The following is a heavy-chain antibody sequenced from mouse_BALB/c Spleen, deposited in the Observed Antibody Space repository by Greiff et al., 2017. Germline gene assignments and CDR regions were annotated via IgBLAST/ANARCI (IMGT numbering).Heavy chain of an antibody. CDR1: GYSITSDYA. CDR2: ISYSGST. J-gene: IGHJ4*01. V-gene: IGHV3-2*02. CDR3: ARFDGYYNYYAMDY. D-gene: IGHD2-3*01. Sequence: EVKLMESGPGLVKPSQSLSLTCTVTGYSITSDYAWNWIRQFPGNKLEWMGYISYSGSTSYNPSLKSRISITRDTSKNQFFLQLNSVTTEDTATYYCARFDGYYNYYAMDYWGQGTSVTVSS.